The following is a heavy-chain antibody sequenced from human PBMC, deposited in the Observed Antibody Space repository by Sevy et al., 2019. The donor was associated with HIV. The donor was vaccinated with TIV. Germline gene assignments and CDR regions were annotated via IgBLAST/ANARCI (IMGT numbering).Heavy chain of an antibody. J-gene: IGHJ5*02. CDR2: IYYSGST. V-gene: IGHV4-39*01. CDR1: GGSISGSSYY. Sequence: SETLSLTCTVSGGSISGSSYYWGWIRQPPGKGLEWIGSIYYSGSTYYNPSLKSRVTISVDTSKNQFSLKLSSVTAADTAVYYCARLYYYDSSGYYSPNWFDPWGQGTLVTVSS. CDR3: ARLYYYDSSGYYSPNWFDP. D-gene: IGHD3-22*01.